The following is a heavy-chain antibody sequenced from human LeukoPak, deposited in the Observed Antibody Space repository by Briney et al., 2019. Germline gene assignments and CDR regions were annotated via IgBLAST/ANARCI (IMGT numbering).Heavy chain of an antibody. CDR1: GFNFRDYY. J-gene: IGHJ6*03. V-gene: IGHV3-11*04. CDR3: ARDRALRYFDWLSYMDV. D-gene: IGHD3-9*01. Sequence: PGGSLRLSCAASGFNFRDYYMSWIRQASGKGLEWVSYSSGSGSTIYYADSVKGRFTISRDNAKNSLYLQMNSLRAEDTAVYYCARDRALRYFDWLSYMDVWGKGTTVTVSS. CDR2: SSGSGSTI.